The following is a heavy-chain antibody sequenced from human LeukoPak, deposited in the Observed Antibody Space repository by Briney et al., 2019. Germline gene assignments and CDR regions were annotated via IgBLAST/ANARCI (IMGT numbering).Heavy chain of an antibody. CDR1: GYTFTSYY. D-gene: IGHD3-22*01. CDR3: AREGYDSSGTKEGFDY. J-gene: IGHJ4*02. Sequence: ASVKVFCKASGYTFTSYYMHWVRQAPGQGLEWMEIINPSGGATSYAQKFQGRVTMTRDTSTSTVYMELSSLRSEDTAVYYCAREGYDSSGTKEGFDYWGQGTLVTVFS. CDR2: INPSGGAT. V-gene: IGHV1-46*01.